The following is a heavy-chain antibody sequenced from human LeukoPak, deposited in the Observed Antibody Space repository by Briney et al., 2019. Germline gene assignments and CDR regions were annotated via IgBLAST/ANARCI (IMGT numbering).Heavy chain of an antibody. Sequence: PGGSLRLSCAASGFTFDDYAMSWVRQAPGKGLEWVSAISGSGGSTYYADSVKGRFTISRDNSKNTLYLQMNSLRAEDTAVYYCAKDIYGSGSSWFDPWGQGTLVTVSS. CDR3: AKDIYGSGSSWFDP. V-gene: IGHV3-23*01. CDR2: ISGSGGST. D-gene: IGHD3-10*01. J-gene: IGHJ5*02. CDR1: GFTFDDYA.